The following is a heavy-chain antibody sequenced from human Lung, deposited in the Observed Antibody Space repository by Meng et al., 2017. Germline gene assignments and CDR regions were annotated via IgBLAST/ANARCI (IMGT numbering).Heavy chain of an antibody. CDR3: ATKPSPGFGMDV. J-gene: IGHJ6*02. CDR2: INQGGSEK. CDR1: GISFNTNW. Sequence: GESLKISYAASGISFNTNWMAWVRQAPGKGLEWMANINQGGSEKNYVDSVKGRFTISRDNAKNSLYLQMNSLRAEDTAVYYCATKPSPGFGMDVWGQGTTVTVSS. V-gene: IGHV3-7*01. D-gene: IGHD1-14*01.